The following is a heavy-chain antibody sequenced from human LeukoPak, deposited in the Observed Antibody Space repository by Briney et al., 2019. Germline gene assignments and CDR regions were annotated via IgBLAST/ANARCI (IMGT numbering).Heavy chain of an antibody. Sequence: GGSLRLSCAASGFTFSDYYMSWIRQAPGKGLEWVSYISSNGSTTYYADSVKGRFTISRDNAKNSLYLQMNSLRAEDTAVYYCAREGSYYYYYMDVWGNGTTVTVSS. V-gene: IGHV3-11*04. J-gene: IGHJ6*03. CDR1: GFTFSDYY. D-gene: IGHD3-10*01. CDR3: AREGSYYYYYMDV. CDR2: ISSNGSTT.